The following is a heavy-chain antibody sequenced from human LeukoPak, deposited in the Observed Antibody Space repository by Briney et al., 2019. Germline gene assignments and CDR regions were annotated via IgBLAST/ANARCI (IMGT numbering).Heavy chain of an antibody. Sequence: GASVKVSCTASGYTFTGYYMHWVRQAPGQGLEWMGWINPNSGGTNYAQKFQGRVTMTRDTSISTAYMELSRLRSGDTAVYYCARDGSGSYWFDPWGQGTLVTVSS. J-gene: IGHJ5*02. CDR3: ARDGSGSYWFDP. CDR2: INPNSGGT. CDR1: GYTFTGYY. V-gene: IGHV1-2*02. D-gene: IGHD3-10*01.